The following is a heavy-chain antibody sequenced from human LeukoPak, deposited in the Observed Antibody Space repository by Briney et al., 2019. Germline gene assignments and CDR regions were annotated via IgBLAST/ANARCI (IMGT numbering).Heavy chain of an antibody. CDR2: ISAYNGNT. V-gene: IGHV1-18*01. D-gene: IGHD3-16*01. J-gene: IGHJ4*02. CDR3: ARRLLAGYYDYVWGRPPSVHFDY. CDR1: GYTFTSYG. Sequence: GASVKVSCKASGYTFTSYGISWVRQAPGQGLEWMGWISAYNGNTNYAQKLQGRVTMTTDTSTSTAYMELRSLRSDDTAVYYCARRLLAGYYDYVWGRPPSVHFDYWGQGTLVTVSS.